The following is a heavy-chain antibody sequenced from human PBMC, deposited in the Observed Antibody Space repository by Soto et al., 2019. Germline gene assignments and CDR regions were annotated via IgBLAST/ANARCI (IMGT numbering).Heavy chain of an antibody. V-gene: IGHV5-51*01. CDR2: IYPGDSDT. J-gene: IGHJ3*02. CDR3: ARQGNLGYCGGDCFSVGAFDI. D-gene: IGHD2-21*02. Sequence: GESLKISCKGSGYSFTSYWIGWVRQMPGKGLEWMGIIYPGDSDTRYSPSFQGQVTISADKSISTAYLQWSSLKAADTAMYYCARQGNLGYCGGDCFSVGAFDIWGQGTMVTVSS. CDR1: GYSFTSYW.